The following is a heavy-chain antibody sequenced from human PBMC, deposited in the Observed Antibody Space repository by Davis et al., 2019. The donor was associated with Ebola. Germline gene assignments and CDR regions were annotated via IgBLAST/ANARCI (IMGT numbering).Heavy chain of an antibody. CDR2: IKSDGSHI. D-gene: IGHD3-16*01. Sequence: GESLKISCAASGLTFSSFWMSWVRQSPGKGLEWVANIKSDGSHIYYVDSVKGRFTISRDNAKNSLYLQMNSLRAEDTGVYYCAREMRGLGALDLWGQGTMVAVSS. J-gene: IGHJ3*01. CDR1: GLTFSSFW. CDR3: AREMRGLGALDL. V-gene: IGHV3-7*01.